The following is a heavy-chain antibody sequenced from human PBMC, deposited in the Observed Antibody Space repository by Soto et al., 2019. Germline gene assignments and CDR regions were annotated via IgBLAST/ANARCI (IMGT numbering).Heavy chain of an antibody. CDR2: IYHNGST. Sequence: KPSETLSLTCAVSGGSISSGGYSWSWIRQPPGKGLEWIGYIYHNGSTYYNPSLKSRINISIDRSKNQLSLNLSSVTAADTAVYYCARGMTTVTTLDYWGQGTLVTVS. CDR3: ARGMTTVTTLDY. CDR1: GGSISSGGYS. J-gene: IGHJ4*02. V-gene: IGHV4-30-2*01. D-gene: IGHD4-4*01.